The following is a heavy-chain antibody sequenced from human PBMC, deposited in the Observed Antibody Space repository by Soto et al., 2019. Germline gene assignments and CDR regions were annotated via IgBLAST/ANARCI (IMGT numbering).Heavy chain of an antibody. D-gene: IGHD3-9*01. Sequence: SETMSHTCTVSDGSISGYYWSWIRQNPEKGLEYIGYISYSGSTNYNPSLKSRVTTSLDTSKNQFSLKLSSVTAADTAIYYCASLNLDILTGYYAFDLWGQGTMVTVSS. CDR2: ISYSGST. V-gene: IGHV4-59*08. J-gene: IGHJ3*01. CDR1: DGSISGYY. CDR3: ASLNLDILTGYYAFDL.